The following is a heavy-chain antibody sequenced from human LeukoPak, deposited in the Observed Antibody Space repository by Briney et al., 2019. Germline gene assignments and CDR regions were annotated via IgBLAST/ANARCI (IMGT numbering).Heavy chain of an antibody. CDR1: GFTFKNFA. J-gene: IGHJ4*02. V-gene: IGHV3-23*01. CDR3: AESDCGSDGCKLYNY. Sequence: GGSLRLSCAASGFTFKNFAMAWVRQAPGKRLEWVASITDTGDATGYPESVRGRFTISRDNSQGTVWLQMNSLRAEDTAIYYCAESDCGSDGCKLYNYWAQGTQVTVSS. D-gene: IGHD2-21*01. CDR2: ITDTGDAT.